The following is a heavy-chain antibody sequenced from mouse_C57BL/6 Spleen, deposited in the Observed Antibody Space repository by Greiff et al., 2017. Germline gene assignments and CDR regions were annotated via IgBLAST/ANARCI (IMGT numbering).Heavy chain of an antibody. J-gene: IGHJ2*01. V-gene: IGHV1-80*01. CDR1: GYAFSSYW. CDR2: IYPGDGDT. CDR3: ARGEVTTVFDY. Sequence: VKLQESGAELVKPGASVKISCKASGYAFSSYWMNWVKQRPGKGLEWIGQIYPGDGDTNYNGKFKGKATLTADKSSSTAYMQLSSLTSEDSAVYFCARGEVTTVFDYWGQGTTLTVSS. D-gene: IGHD2-2*01.